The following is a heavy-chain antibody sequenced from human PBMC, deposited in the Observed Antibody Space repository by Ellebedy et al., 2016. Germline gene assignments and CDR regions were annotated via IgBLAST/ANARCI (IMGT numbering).Heavy chain of an antibody. CDR2: IYTSGST. Sequence: GSLRLXXTISGGSISSYYWSWIRQPAGKGLEWIGHIYTSGSTNYNPSLKSRVTMSVDTSKNQFSLKLSSVTAADTAVYYCARGPEGSSSLGGNDAFDIWGQGTMVTVSS. J-gene: IGHJ3*02. D-gene: IGHD6-6*01. CDR1: GGSISSYY. CDR3: ARGPEGSSSLGGNDAFDI. V-gene: IGHV4-4*07.